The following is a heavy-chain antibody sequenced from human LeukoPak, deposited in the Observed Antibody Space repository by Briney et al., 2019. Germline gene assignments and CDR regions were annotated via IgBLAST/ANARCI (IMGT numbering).Heavy chain of an antibody. D-gene: IGHD3-10*01. J-gene: IGHJ3*02. CDR1: GGTFSSYA. CDR3: ASPYGSESNAFDI. V-gene: IGHV1-69*13. Sequence: AVKVSCKASGGTFSSYAISWVRQAPGQGLEWMGGIIPIFGTANYAQKFQGRVTITADESTSTAYMELSSLRSEDTAVYYCASPYGSESNAFDIWGQGTMVTVSS. CDR2: IIPIFGTA.